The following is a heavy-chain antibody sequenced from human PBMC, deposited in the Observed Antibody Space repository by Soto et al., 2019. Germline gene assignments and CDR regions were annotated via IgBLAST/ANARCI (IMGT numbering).Heavy chain of an antibody. J-gene: IGHJ6*03. CDR2: INSDGSST. D-gene: IGHD3-9*01. Sequence: GGSLRLSCAASGFTFSSYWMHWVRQAPGKGLVWVSRINSDGSSTSYADSVKGRFTISRDNAKNTLYLQMNSLRAEDTAVYYCAREVGDILTEHLYYYYYMDVWGKGTTVTVSS. CDR3: AREVGDILTEHLYYYYYMDV. V-gene: IGHV3-74*01. CDR1: GFTFSSYW.